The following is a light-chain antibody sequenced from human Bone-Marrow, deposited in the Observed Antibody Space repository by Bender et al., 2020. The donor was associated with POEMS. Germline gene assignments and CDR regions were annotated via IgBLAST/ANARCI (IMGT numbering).Light chain of an antibody. CDR3: QSYDSSNWV. CDR1: SGTIASSY. Sequence: NFMLTQPHSVSESPGKTVTISCTGSSGTIASSYVQWYQQRPGSAPTTVIYEDNKRPSGVPARFSGSIDSSSNTASLTISGLKTDDEADYYCQSYDSSNWVFGGGTKLTVL. J-gene: IGLJ3*02. CDR2: EDN. V-gene: IGLV6-57*02.